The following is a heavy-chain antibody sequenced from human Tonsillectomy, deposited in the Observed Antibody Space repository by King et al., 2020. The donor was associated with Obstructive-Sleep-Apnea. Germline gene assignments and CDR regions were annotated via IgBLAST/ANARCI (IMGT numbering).Heavy chain of an antibody. V-gene: IGHV3-13*01. CDR3: ARSLYSYGYEPHYYYYGVDV. Sequence: QLVQSGGGLVQPGGSLRLSCAASGFTFSSYDMHWVRQATGKGLEWVSAIGTAGDTYYPGSVKGRFTISRENAKNSLYLQMNSLRAGDTAVYYCARSLYSYGYEPHYYYYGVDVWGQGTTVTVSS. J-gene: IGHJ6*02. CDR1: GFTFSSYD. D-gene: IGHD5-18*01. CDR2: IGTAGDT.